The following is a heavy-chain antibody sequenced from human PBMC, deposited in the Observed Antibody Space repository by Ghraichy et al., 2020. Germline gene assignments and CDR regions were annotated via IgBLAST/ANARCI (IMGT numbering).Heavy chain of an antibody. D-gene: IGHD3-3*01. CDR2: IRPSDGKT. J-gene: IGHJ6*02. CDR1: GYTFINYY. Sequence: ASVKVSCKASGYTFINYYLHWVRQAPGQGLEWMGIIRPSDGKTTYARKFQGRLTMTSDASTSTLYMEVSSLRFEDTAVYYCAREGYYNSTFSLGMDVWGQGTTVTVSS. CDR3: AREGYYNSTFSLGMDV. V-gene: IGHV1-46*03.